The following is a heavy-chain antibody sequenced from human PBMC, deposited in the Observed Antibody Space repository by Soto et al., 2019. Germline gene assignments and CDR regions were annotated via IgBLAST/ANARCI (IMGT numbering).Heavy chain of an antibody. CDR2: ITSSGSEV. CDR1: GFTFSGSA. Sequence: PVGSLRLCCAASGFTFSGSAMTWVRQAPGKWLEYVSSITSSGSEVFHAASVKGRFTMSRDNSKNMLYLQMNSLRAEDTAVYYCAIEGYDSAWYWDSWCQGALVTVSS. CDR3: AIEGYDSAWYWDS. J-gene: IGHJ4*02. D-gene: IGHD6-19*01. V-gene: IGHV3-23*01.